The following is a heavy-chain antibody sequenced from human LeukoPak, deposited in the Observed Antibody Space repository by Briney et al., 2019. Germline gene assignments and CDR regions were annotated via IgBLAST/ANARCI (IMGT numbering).Heavy chain of an antibody. Sequence: PGGSLRLSCTASGFTFSSYSMTWVRQAPGKGLEWVSSISSSSSYIYYADSVKGRFTISRDNAKNSLYLQMNSLRAEDTAVYYCAILFGDFAGGFYYGLDVWGQGTTVTVSS. CDR2: ISSSSSYI. CDR1: GFTFSSYS. J-gene: IGHJ6*02. D-gene: IGHD4-17*01. V-gene: IGHV3-21*01. CDR3: AILFGDFAGGFYYGLDV.